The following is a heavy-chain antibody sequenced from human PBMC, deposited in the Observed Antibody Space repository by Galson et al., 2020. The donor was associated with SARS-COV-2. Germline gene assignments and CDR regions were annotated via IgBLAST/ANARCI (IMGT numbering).Heavy chain of an antibody. CDR1: GFIFSNYA. V-gene: IGHV3-23*01. CDR2: ISGTGAST. J-gene: IGHJ5*02. Sequence: GGSLRLSCAASGFIFSNYAMSWVRQAPGKGLEWVSAISGTGASTYYADSVKGRFTISRDNSKNTPHLQMNSLRAEDTAVYYCAKGSSGYYYDNWFDPWGQGTLVTVSS. D-gene: IGHD3-22*01. CDR3: AKGSSGYYYDNWFDP.